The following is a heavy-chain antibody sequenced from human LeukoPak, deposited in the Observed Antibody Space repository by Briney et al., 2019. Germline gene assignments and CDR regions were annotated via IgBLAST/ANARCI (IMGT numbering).Heavy chain of an antibody. V-gene: IGHV4-4*02. D-gene: IGHD1-26*01. CDR1: GGSISSSNW. Sequence: SETLSLTCAVSGGSISSSNWWSWVRQPPGKGLEWIGEIYHSGSTNYNPSLKSRVTISVDKSKNQFSLKLSSVTAADTAVYYCARHAWDSGSYYFYYWGQGTLVTVSS. CDR2: IYHSGST. J-gene: IGHJ4*02. CDR3: ARHAWDSGSYYFYY.